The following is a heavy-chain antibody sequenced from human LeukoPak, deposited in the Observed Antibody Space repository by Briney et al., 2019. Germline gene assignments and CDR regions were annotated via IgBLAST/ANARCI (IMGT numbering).Heavy chain of an antibody. V-gene: IGHV3-53*01. CDR3: AKDPPWSPDYVDTDY. Sequence: GGSLRLSCAASGFTVSSNYMSWVRQAPGKGLEWVSVIYSGGDTYYADSVKGRFTISRDNSKNTLYLQMNSLRAEDTAVYYCAKDPPWSPDYVDTDYWGQGTLVTVSS. J-gene: IGHJ4*02. CDR2: IYSGGDT. D-gene: IGHD3-16*01. CDR1: GFTVSSNY.